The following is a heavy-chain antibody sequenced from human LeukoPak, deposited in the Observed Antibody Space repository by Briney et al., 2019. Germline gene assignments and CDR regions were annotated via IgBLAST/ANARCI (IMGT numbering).Heavy chain of an antibody. D-gene: IGHD3-10*01. J-gene: IGHJ4*02. CDR2: ISRSGTTI. V-gene: IGHV3-48*03. CDR3: AREGFFMVRGVIIRKGYFDY. CDR1: GFTFSSYE. Sequence: GGSLRLSCAASGFTFSSYEMNWVRQAPGKGLEWVSYISRSGTTIYYADSVKGRFTISRDNAKNSLYLQMNSLRAEDTAVYYCAREGFFMVRGVIIRKGYFDYWGQGTLVTVSS.